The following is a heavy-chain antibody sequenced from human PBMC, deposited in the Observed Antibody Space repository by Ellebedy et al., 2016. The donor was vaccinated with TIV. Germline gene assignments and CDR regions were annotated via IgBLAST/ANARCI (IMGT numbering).Heavy chain of an antibody. CDR2: IYPGDSDT. CDR3: ARLMMVQHQSWFDP. V-gene: IGHV5-51*01. D-gene: IGHD4/OR15-4a*01. Sequence: GESLKISCQGSGYSFTTYWIGWVRQMPGKGLEWMGIIYPGDSDTKYSPSFQGQVIISADKSISTASLQWSSLEASDTAMYYCARLMMVQHQSWFDPWGQGTLVTVSS. CDR1: GYSFTTYW. J-gene: IGHJ5*02.